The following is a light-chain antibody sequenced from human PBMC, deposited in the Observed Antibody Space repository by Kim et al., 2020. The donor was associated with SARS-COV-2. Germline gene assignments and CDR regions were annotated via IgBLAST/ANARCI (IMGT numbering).Light chain of an antibody. V-gene: IGLV4-69*01. CDR2: LNSDDRH. J-gene: IGLJ2*01. CDR3: QTWGTGSVV. Sequence: QLVLTQSPSASASLGASVTLTCTLSSGHSSYAIAWHQQQPEKGPRYLMKLNSDDRHSKGDGLPDRFSGSSSGAERYLTISRLQSEDEADCSCQTWGTGSVVFGGGTQLTVL. CDR1: SGHSSYA.